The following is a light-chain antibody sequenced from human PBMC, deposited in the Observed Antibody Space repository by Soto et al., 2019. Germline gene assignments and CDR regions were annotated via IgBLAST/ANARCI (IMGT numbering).Light chain of an antibody. CDR2: GAS. Sequence: EIVMTQSPATLSVSPGERATLSCRARQSVNSNLAWYQQKPGQAPRLLIYGASTRATGIPARFSGSGSGTEFTLTISSLQSEDFAVYYCQQYNNWPPTFGQGTKVEIK. CDR3: QQYNNWPPT. J-gene: IGKJ1*01. CDR1: QSVNSN. V-gene: IGKV3-15*01.